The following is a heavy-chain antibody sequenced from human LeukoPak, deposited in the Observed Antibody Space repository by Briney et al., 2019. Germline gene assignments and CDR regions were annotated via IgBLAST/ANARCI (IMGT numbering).Heavy chain of an antibody. Sequence: GGSRRLSCAASGFTFGSYWMHWVRQAPGKGLVWVSRINTDGGDTIYADSVKGRFTISRDNAKNTLFLQMNSLRAEDTAVYYCARDEKIVGASGQDYWGQGTLVTVSS. CDR2: INTDGGDT. J-gene: IGHJ4*02. CDR1: GFTFGSYW. V-gene: IGHV3-74*01. D-gene: IGHD1-26*01. CDR3: ARDEKIVGASGQDY.